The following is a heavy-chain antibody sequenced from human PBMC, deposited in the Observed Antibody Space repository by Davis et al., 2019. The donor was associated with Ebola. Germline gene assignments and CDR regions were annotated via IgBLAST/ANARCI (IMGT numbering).Heavy chain of an antibody. Sequence: GESLKISCAASGFTFSSYGMHWVRQAPGKGLEWVAVISYDGSNKYYADSVKGRFTISRDNSKNTLYLQMNSLRAEDTAVYYCAKDPRYCGGDCYPLLDYWGQGTLVTVSS. D-gene: IGHD2-21*02. V-gene: IGHV3-30*18. CDR1: GFTFSSYG. CDR2: ISYDGSNK. J-gene: IGHJ4*02. CDR3: AKDPRYCGGDCYPLLDY.